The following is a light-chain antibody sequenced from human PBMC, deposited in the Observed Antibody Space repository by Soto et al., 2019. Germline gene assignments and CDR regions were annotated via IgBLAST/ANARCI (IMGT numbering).Light chain of an antibody. V-gene: IGKV3D-15*01. CDR2: GAS. CDR3: QQYNNWPLLT. Sequence: EIVMTQSPATLSVSPGERATLSCRASQSVRSNLAWYQQKPGQAPRLLIYGASTRATGIPARFSGSGSGTEFTLTISSLQSEDFAVYYCQQYNNWPLLTFGGGTKVESK. CDR1: QSVRSN. J-gene: IGKJ4*01.